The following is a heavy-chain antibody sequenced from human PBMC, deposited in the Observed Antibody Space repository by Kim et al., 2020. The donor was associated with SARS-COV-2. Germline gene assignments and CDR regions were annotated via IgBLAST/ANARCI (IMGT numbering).Heavy chain of an antibody. J-gene: IGHJ5*02. V-gene: IGHV4-59*01. CDR3: ASYSSSWYGPHWFDP. Sequence: PSLKSRVTISVDTSKNQFSLKLSAVTAADTAVYYCASYSSSWYGPHWFDPWGQGTLVTVSS. D-gene: IGHD6-13*01.